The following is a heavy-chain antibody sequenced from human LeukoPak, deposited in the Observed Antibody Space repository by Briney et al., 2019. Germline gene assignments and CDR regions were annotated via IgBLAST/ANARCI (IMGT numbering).Heavy chain of an antibody. D-gene: IGHD3-10*01. CDR2: ISAYNGNT. CDR1: GYTFTSYG. J-gene: IGHJ6*03. CDR3: ARNRVTMVRGVIITPYYYYYMDV. Sequence: GASVKVSCKASGYTFTSYGISWVRQAPGQGLEWMGWISAYNGNTNYAQKFQGRVTMTRNTSISTAYMELSSLRSEDTAVYYCARNRVTMVRGVIITPYYYYYMDVWGKGTTVTISS. V-gene: IGHV1-18*01.